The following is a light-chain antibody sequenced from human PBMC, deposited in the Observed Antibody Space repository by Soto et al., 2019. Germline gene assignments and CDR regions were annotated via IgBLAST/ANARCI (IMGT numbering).Light chain of an antibody. CDR1: QSISSY. V-gene: IGKV1-39*01. CDR3: KQSYSTPYS. CDR2: AAS. Sequence: DIQMTQSPSSLSASVGDRVTITCRASQSISSYLNWYQQKPGKAPKLLIYAASSLQSGVPSRFSGSGSGTDFTLTISSLQPEDLETYYCKQSYSTPYSFGKGTTLEIK. J-gene: IGKJ2*01.